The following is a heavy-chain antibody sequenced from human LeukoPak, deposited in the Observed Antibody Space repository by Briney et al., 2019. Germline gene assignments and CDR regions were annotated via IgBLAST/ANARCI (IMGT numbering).Heavy chain of an antibody. Sequence: SETLSLTCNVSGGSISSSSYYWAWIRQPPGKGLEWIGEINHSGSTYYNPSLKSRVTISLDTSKNQFSLKLSSVTAADTAVYYCARESDYYHYFDYWGQGFLVTVSS. D-gene: IGHD1-26*01. CDR1: GGSISSSSYY. CDR3: ARESDYYHYFDY. V-gene: IGHV4-39*07. J-gene: IGHJ4*02. CDR2: INHSGST.